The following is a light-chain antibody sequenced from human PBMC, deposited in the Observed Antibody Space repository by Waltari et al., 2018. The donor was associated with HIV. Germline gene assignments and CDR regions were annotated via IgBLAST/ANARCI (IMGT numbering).Light chain of an antibody. J-gene: IGLJ2*01. CDR1: SSNIGSAT. CDR2: SNN. Sequence: QSVLTQPPSASGTPGQRVTISCSGSSSNIGSATVNWYQQLPGTAPKLLIYSNNQRPSGVPDRFSGSKSGTSASLAISGLQPEDEADYYCAAWDDSLNVVFGGGTKLTVL. CDR3: AAWDDSLNVV. V-gene: IGLV1-44*01.